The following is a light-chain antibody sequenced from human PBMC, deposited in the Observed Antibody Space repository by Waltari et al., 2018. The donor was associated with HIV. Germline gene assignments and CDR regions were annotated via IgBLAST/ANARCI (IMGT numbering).Light chain of an antibody. Sequence: DLQMTQSPISLSASVGDRVTLTCRASHDINTFLNWYQQTPGSAPRLLIYDASSLQDGVPSRFSGSGSGMEFSLIIDSLQPEDSASYFCQEYYMSPPVFGPGTKLTIK. CDR1: HDINTF. J-gene: IGKJ3*01. CDR2: DAS. V-gene: IGKV1-39*01. CDR3: QEYYMSPPV.